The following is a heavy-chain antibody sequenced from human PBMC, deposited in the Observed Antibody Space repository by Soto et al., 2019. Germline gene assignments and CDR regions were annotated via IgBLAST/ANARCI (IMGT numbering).Heavy chain of an antibody. CDR1: EFTFAADW. V-gene: IGHV3-7*03. Sequence: PGGSLRLSCVASEFTFAADWMSWVRQAPGKGLEWVATIKPDGSVKYYVDSVKGRFTISRDNSKKSLDLQMNSLRAEDTAVYYCAKDPARPLPIWGQGTMVTVSS. J-gene: IGHJ3*02. CDR3: AKDPARPLPI. CDR2: IKPDGSVK.